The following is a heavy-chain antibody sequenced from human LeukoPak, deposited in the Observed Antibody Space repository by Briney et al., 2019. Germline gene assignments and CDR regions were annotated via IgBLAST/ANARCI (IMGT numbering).Heavy chain of an antibody. CDR1: GGSFSGYY. CDR2: INHSGST. CDR3: ARDLFSYDFWSGMGRFDR. J-gene: IGHJ5*02. Sequence: SETLSLTCAVYGGSFSGYYWSWIRQPPGKGLEWIGEINHSGSTNYNPSLKSRVTISVDTSKNQFSLKLSSVTAADTAVYYCARDLFSYDFWSGMGRFDRWGQGTMVTVSS. V-gene: IGHV4-34*01. D-gene: IGHD3-3*01.